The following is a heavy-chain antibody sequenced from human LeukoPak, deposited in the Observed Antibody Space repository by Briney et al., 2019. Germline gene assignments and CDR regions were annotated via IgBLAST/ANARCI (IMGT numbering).Heavy chain of an antibody. CDR1: GGSISSSNW. J-gene: IGHJ4*02. Sequence: SETLSLTCAVSGGSISSSNWWSWVRQPPGKGLEWIGEIYHSGSTNYNPSLKSRVTISVDKSKNQFSLKLSSVTAADTAVYYCARYGYGYSGSYHYWGQGTLVTVSS. D-gene: IGHD1-26*01. V-gene: IGHV4-4*02. CDR2: IYHSGST. CDR3: ARYGYGYSGSYHY.